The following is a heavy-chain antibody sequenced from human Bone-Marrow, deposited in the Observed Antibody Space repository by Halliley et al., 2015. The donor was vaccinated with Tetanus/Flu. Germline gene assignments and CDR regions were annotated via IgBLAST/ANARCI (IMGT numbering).Heavy chain of an antibody. CDR1: GFNVRSNY. CDR2: IYSGDNT. J-gene: IGHJ3*02. Sequence: SLRLSCAASGFNVRSNYMNWVRQAPGKGLEWVSVIYSGDNTDYADSVKGRFTISRDNSKNTLYLQMNSLRAEDTAVYYCARESPNYDFWQAYYITKKGAFDIWGQGTMVTVSS. V-gene: IGHV3-53*01. D-gene: IGHD3-3*01. CDR3: ARESPNYDFWQAYYITKKGAFDI.